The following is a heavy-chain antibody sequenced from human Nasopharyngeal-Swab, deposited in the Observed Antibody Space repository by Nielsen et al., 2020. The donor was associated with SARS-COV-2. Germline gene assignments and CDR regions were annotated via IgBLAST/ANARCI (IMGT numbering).Heavy chain of an antibody. CDR1: GYTFTSYV. J-gene: IGHJ6*02. D-gene: IGHD4-17*01. Sequence: ASVKVSCKASGYTFTSYVINWVRQATGQGLEWMGWMNPNSGNTGYAQKFQGRVTMTRNTSISTAYMELSSLRSEDTAVYYCARAGGGYGDEIYYYYGMDVWGQGTTVTVSS. CDR2: MNPNSGNT. CDR3: ARAGGGYGDEIYYYYGMDV. V-gene: IGHV1-8*01.